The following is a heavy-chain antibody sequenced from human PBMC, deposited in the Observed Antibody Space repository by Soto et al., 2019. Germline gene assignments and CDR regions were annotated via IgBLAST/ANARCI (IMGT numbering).Heavy chain of an antibody. J-gene: IGHJ4*02. V-gene: IGHV3-74*01. CDR2: ISGDGSDT. D-gene: IGHD3-10*01. CDR1: GFTFTHYR. CDR3: TRDFHGLGY. Sequence: EVQLVESGGGVVQPGGSLRISCAASGFTFTHYRMHWIRQAPGKRLVWVSLISGDGSDTNFADSVKGRFTISRDNARNTLYLQMNSLRAEDTAVYYCTRDFHGLGYWGQGTLVIVSS.